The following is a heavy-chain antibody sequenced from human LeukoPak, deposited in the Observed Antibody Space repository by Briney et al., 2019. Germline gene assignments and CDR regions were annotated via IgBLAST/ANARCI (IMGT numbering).Heavy chain of an antibody. CDR3: ARVRSIAAAGKEFDY. J-gene: IGHJ4*02. CDR2: INPNSGGT. Sequence: GASVKVSCKVSGYTFTGYYMHWVRQAPGQGLEWMGWINPNSGGTNYAQKFQGRVTMTRDTSISTAYMELSRLRSDDTAVYYCARVRSIAAAGKEFDYWGQGTLVTVSS. V-gene: IGHV1-2*02. CDR1: GYTFTGYY. D-gene: IGHD6-13*01.